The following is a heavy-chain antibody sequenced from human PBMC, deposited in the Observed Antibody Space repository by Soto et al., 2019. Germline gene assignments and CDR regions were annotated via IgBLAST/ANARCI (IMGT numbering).Heavy chain of an antibody. D-gene: IGHD5-12*01. CDR2: IHYSGST. CDR3: ARDSSSGSDVLDY. CDR1: GGSISSGGYY. J-gene: IGHJ4*02. Sequence: QVQLQESGPGLVKPSQTLSLTCTVSGGSISSGGYYWSWIRQHPGKGLEWIGYIHYSGSTYYNPSPNSRVTRSVDTPKNQFSLKLISVTAADTAVYYCARDSSSGSDVLDYWGQGTLVTVSS. V-gene: IGHV4-31*03.